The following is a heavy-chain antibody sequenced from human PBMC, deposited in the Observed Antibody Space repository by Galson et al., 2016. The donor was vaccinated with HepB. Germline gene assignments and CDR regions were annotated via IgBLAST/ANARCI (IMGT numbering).Heavy chain of an antibody. Sequence: SLRLSCAASGFPLGSYWMTWVRQAPGKGLEWVANIKQDGSEEYYLDSVKGRFTISRDNAKNSLFLQMNSLRAEDTAVYYCARHQLFYYHYGMDFWGQGTTVTVSS. D-gene: IGHD1-1*01. CDR3: ARHQLFYYHYGMDF. CDR2: IKQDGSEE. V-gene: IGHV3-7*01. CDR1: GFPLGSYW. J-gene: IGHJ6*02.